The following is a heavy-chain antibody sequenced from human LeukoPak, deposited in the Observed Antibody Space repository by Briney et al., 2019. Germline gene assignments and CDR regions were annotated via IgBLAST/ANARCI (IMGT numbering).Heavy chain of an antibody. D-gene: IGHD1-7*01. CDR3: ARAGNYRFDY. V-gene: IGHV3-7*01. J-gene: IGHJ4*02. CDR1: GFTFSTYW. CDR2: IKPDGNEK. Sequence: GGSLRLSCAASGFTFSTYWMSWVRQAPGKGLEWVANIKPDGNEKHYVDSVKGRFIISRDNAKNTLYLQMNSLRAEDTAVYYCARAGNYRFDYWGQGTLVTVSS.